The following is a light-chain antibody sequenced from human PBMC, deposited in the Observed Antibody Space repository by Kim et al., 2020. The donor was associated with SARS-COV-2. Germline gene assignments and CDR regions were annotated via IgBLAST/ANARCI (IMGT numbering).Light chain of an antibody. V-gene: IGLV3-21*04. J-gene: IGLJ2*01. CDR2: YDS. CDR1: SSGSKG. CDR3: QVWDSSSGHRVV. Sequence: PGTPGRTACRGNSSGSKGVNWYQGKPGQARVLVISYDSERTSGIPGRFAGSNSGNTANLTISRVGAGEEVDYYCQVWDSSSGHRVVFGGGTQLTVL.